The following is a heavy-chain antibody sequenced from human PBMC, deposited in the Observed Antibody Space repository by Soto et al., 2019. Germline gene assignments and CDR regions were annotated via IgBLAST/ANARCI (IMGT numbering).Heavy chain of an antibody. J-gene: IGHJ4*02. CDR3: SRSPEVGVRGAY. CDR2: ITVGSSHI. CDR1: GFPFSAYT. Sequence: EVQLVESGGGLVKPGGSLRLSCTGSGFPFSAYTINWVRQAPGKGLEWVSSITVGSSHIYQPNSMKGRFTISRDDAKNSVYLQIDSLRDEDTALYYCSRSPEVGVRGAYWGQGTLVTVSS. V-gene: IGHV3-21*01. D-gene: IGHD3-16*01.